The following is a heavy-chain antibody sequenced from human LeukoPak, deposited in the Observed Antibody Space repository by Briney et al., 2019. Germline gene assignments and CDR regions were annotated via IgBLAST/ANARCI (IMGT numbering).Heavy chain of an antibody. D-gene: IGHD3-10*02. CDR2: IYPGDSDA. CDR3: AREAVPCSGIGLNY. J-gene: IGHJ4*02. CDR1: GYIFSNHW. V-gene: IGHV5-51*01. Sequence: GESLKISCKASGYIFSNHWIGWVRQTPGKGLEWMGIIYPGDSDARYSPSFQGQVTISVDKSITTAYLQWDSLKASDTAMYYCAREAVPCSGIGLNYWGQGTLVTVSS.